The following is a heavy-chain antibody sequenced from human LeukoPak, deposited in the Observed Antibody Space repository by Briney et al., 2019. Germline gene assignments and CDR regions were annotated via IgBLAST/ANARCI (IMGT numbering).Heavy chain of an antibody. J-gene: IGHJ4*02. Sequence: PGGSLRLSCAASGFTFSSYAMHWVRQAPGKGLEWVAVISYDGSNKYYADSVKGRFTISRDNSKNTLYLQMNSLRAEDTAVHYCARDSVAVAGTYDYWGQGTLVTVSS. CDR1: GFTFSSYA. CDR3: ARDSVAVAGTYDY. CDR2: ISYDGSNK. D-gene: IGHD6-19*01. V-gene: IGHV3-30-3*01.